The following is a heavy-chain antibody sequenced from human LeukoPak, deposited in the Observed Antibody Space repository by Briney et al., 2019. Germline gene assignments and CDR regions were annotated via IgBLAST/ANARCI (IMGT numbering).Heavy chain of an antibody. V-gene: IGHV1-69*05. D-gene: IGHD2-2*01. Sequence: SVKVSCKASGGTFSSYAISWVRQAPGQGLEWMGGIIPIFGTANYAQKFQGRVTITTDESTSTAYMELSSLRSEDTAVYYCARDVTYCSSTSCHYYFDYWGQGTLVTVSS. CDR2: IIPIFGTA. CDR1: GGTFSSYA. J-gene: IGHJ4*02. CDR3: ARDVTYCSSTSCHYYFDY.